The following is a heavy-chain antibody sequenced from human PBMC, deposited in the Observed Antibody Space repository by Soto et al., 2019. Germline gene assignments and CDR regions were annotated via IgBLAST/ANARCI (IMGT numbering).Heavy chain of an antibody. CDR1: GFTFTTAW. Sequence: PGGSLRLSCAASGFTFTTAWINWVRQAPGKGLEWVGRIKSKTDGGTPDFADSVKGRFTISRDNSKNTLYLQMNSLRAEDTAVYYCARRKNYDILTGPFDYWGQGTLVTVSS. D-gene: IGHD3-9*01. CDR3: ARRKNYDILTGPFDY. V-gene: IGHV3-15*07. J-gene: IGHJ4*02. CDR2: IKSKTDGGTP.